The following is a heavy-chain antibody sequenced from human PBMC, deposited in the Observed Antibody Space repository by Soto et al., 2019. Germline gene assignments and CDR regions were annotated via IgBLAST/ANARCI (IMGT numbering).Heavy chain of an antibody. Sequence: PGGSLRLSCAASGFTFSNAWMNWVRQAPGKGLEWVGRIKSKTDGGTTDYAAPVKGRFTISRDDSKNTLYLQMNSLKTEDTAVYYCTTVDCSSTSCEEGFYYYYYGMDVWGQGTTVTVSS. CDR3: TTVDCSSTSCEEGFYYYYYGMDV. D-gene: IGHD2-2*01. CDR2: IKSKTDGGTT. CDR1: GFTFSNAW. V-gene: IGHV3-15*07. J-gene: IGHJ6*02.